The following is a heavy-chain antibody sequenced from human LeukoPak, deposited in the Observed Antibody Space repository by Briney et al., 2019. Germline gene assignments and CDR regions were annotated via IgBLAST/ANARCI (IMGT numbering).Heavy chain of an antibody. J-gene: IGHJ6*02. CDR2: VNRDGSET. CDR3: ARNNGMVV. V-gene: IGHV3-7*03. CDR1: GVAFSSHW. Sequence: GGSLRLSCAASGVAFSSHWMTWVRQVPGRGPEWVANVNRDGSETYYLDSVKGRFTISKDNAKNSLYLQMNSLRAEDTALYHWARNNGMVVWGQGTTVIVSS.